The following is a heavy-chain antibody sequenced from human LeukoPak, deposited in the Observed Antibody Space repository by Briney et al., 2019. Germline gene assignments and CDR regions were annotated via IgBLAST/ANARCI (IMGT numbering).Heavy chain of an antibody. V-gene: IGHV4-38-2*01. Sequence: SETLSLTCAVSGYSIRSGDYWGWIRQPPGKGLEWIGNIYHSGSTYYNPSLKSRVIISVDTSKNHFSLKLSSVTAADTAVYYCARTPNYDFWSGYLDYWGQGTLVTVSS. CDR1: GYSIRSGDY. CDR3: ARTPNYDFWSGYLDY. D-gene: IGHD3-3*01. CDR2: IYHSGST. J-gene: IGHJ4*02.